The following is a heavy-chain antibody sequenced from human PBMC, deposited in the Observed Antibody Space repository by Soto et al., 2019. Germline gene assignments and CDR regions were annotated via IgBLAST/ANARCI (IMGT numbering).Heavy chain of an antibody. Sequence: QVQLQQWGAGLLKPSETLSLTCAVYGGSFSGYYWSWIRQPPGKGLEWIGEINHSGSTNYNPSLKSRVTTSVDTSKKQFSLKLSSVTGADTAVYYCARGRSSGWYLYWGKGTMVTVSS. CDR1: GGSFSGYY. D-gene: IGHD6-19*01. V-gene: IGHV4-34*01. J-gene: IGHJ4*02. CDR2: INHSGST. CDR3: ARGRSSGWYLY.